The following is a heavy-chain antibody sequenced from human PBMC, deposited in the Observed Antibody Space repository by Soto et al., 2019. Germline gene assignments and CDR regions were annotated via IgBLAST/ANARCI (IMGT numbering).Heavy chain of an antibody. J-gene: IGHJ4*02. CDR2: ISGSGGST. V-gene: IGHV3-23*01. Sequence: GGSLRLSCAASGLTFSSYAMSWVRQAPGKGLEWVSAISGSGGSTYYADSVKGRFTISRDNSKNTLYLQMNSLRAEDTAVYYCAKDTGASGWHPFDYWGQGTLVTVSS. CDR1: GLTFSSYA. CDR3: AKDTGASGWHPFDY. D-gene: IGHD6-19*01.